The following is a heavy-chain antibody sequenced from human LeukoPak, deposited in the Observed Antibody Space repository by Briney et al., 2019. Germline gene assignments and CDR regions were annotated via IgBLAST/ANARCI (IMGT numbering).Heavy chain of an antibody. CDR2: ISGTGDST. V-gene: IGHV3-23*01. CDR3: AKRGSGWYEDYYYYMDV. CDR1: GFTFGSYG. Sequence: GGSLRLSCEASGFTFGSYGMNWVRQAPGKGLEWVSGISGTGDSTYYADSVRGRFTISRDNSKNTVYLQMNSLRAEDTAVYYCAKRGSGWYEDYYYYMDVWGKGTTVTISS. J-gene: IGHJ6*03. D-gene: IGHD6-19*01.